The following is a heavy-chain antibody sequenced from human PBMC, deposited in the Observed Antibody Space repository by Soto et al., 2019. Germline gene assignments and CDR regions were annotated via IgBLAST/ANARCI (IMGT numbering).Heavy chain of an antibody. V-gene: IGHV4-59*11. CDR1: GGSISSHY. Sequence: SETLSLTCTVAGGSISSHYWSWIRQPPGEGLQWIGYIYYRGSTNYNSSLKSRVTISVDTSKNQFSLKLSSVTAADTAVYYCARGYGDADYWGQGTLVTVSS. CDR3: ARGYGDADY. D-gene: IGHD2-21*02. CDR2: IYYRGST. J-gene: IGHJ4*02.